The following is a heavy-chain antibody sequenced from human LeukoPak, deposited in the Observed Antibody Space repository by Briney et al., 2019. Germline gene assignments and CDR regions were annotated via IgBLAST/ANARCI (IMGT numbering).Heavy chain of an antibody. Sequence: PSETLSLTCTVSGGSISSYYWSWIRQPAGKGLEWIGRIYTSGSTNYNPSLKSRVTMSVDTSKNQFSLKLSSVTAADTAVYYCARFRIAAASYYYYGMDVWGQGTRVTVSS. D-gene: IGHD6-13*01. CDR3: ARFRIAAASYYYYGMDV. J-gene: IGHJ6*02. V-gene: IGHV4-4*07. CDR2: IYTSGST. CDR1: GGSISSYY.